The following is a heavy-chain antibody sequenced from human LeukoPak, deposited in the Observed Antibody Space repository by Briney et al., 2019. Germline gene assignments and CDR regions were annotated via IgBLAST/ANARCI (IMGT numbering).Heavy chain of an antibody. J-gene: IGHJ5*02. D-gene: IGHD6-13*01. V-gene: IGHV1-18*01. CDR1: GYTFTSYS. Sequence: ASVKVSCKASGYTFTSYSISWVRQAPGQGLEWMGWISAYNGNTNYAQKLQGRVTMTTGTSTSTAYMELRSLRSDDTAVYYCARIFIAADGDNWFDPWGQGTLVTVSS. CDR3: ARIFIAADGDNWFDP. CDR2: ISAYNGNT.